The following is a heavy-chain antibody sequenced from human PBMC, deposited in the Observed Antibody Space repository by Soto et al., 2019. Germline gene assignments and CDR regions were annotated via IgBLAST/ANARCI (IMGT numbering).Heavy chain of an antibody. CDR1: GGSISSGGSS. V-gene: IGHV4-30-2*01. D-gene: IGHD2-21*02. CDR3: ARDLWGYCGTDCYPLDV. Sequence: SETLSLTCAVSGGSISSGGSSWSWIRQPPGKGLEWIGYIYHSGSTYYNPSLKSRVTISVDRSKNQFSLKLSSVTAADTAVYYCARDLWGYCGTDCYPLDVWGQGTTVTVSS. CDR2: IYHSGST. J-gene: IGHJ6*02.